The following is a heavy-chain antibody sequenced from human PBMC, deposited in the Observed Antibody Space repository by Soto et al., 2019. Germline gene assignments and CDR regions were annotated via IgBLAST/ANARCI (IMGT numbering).Heavy chain of an antibody. D-gene: IGHD1-1*01. V-gene: IGHV4-34*01. CDR1: GGSFSGYY. CDR3: ARVGSETGNREYYYYYGMDV. J-gene: IGHJ6*02. Sequence: PSETLSLTCAVYGGSFSGYYWSWIRQPPGKGLEWIGEINHSGSTNYNPSLKSRVTISVDTSKNQFSLKLSSVTAEDTAVYYCARVGSETGNREYYYYYGMDVWGQGTTVTVSS. CDR2: INHSGST.